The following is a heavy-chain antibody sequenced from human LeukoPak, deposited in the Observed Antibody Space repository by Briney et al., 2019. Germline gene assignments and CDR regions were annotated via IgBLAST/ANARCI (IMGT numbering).Heavy chain of an antibody. D-gene: IGHD2-21*02. Sequence: GGSLRLSCAASGFTFSNAWMNWVRQAPGKGLEWVGRIKSKTDGGTTDYAAPVKGRFTISRDDSKNTLYLQVNSLKTEDTAVYYCTTLYCGGDCYIAFDIWGQGTMVTVSS. J-gene: IGHJ3*02. CDR3: TTLYCGGDCYIAFDI. CDR1: GFTFSNAW. CDR2: IKSKTDGGTT. V-gene: IGHV3-15*07.